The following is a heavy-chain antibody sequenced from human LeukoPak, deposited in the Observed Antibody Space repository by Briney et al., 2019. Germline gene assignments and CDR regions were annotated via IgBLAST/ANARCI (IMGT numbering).Heavy chain of an antibody. V-gene: IGHV1-18*01. CDR3: ARDRATMVRGVPYLNWFDP. D-gene: IGHD3-10*01. CDR1: GYTFTSYG. J-gene: IGHJ5*02. Sequence: GASVKVSCKASGYTFTSYGISWVRQAPGQGLEWMGWISAYNGNTNYAQKLQGRVTMTTDTSTSTAYMELRSLRSDDTAVYYCARDRATMVRGVPYLNWFDPWGQGTLVTVSS. CDR2: ISAYNGNT.